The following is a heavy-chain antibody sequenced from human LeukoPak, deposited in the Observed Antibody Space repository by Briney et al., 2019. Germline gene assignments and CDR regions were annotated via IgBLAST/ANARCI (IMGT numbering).Heavy chain of an antibody. D-gene: IGHD2-15*01. Sequence: PGGSLRLSCAASGFTFNTYGMSWVRQAPGKGLEWVSGISGSGGGVTTYYADSVRGRFTISKDNSKNTLSLQMTSLRVEDTAVYYCAKVGRISDWYYYYMDVWGKGTTVTISS. V-gene: IGHV3-23*01. CDR3: AKVGRISDWYYYYMDV. CDR1: GFTFNTYG. CDR2: ISGSGGGVTT. J-gene: IGHJ6*03.